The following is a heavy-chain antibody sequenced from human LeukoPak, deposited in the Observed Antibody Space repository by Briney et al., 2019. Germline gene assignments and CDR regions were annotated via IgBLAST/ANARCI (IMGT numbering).Heavy chain of an antibody. J-gene: IGHJ4*02. Sequence: SETLSLTCTVSGGSISSSSDYWGWIRQPPGKGLEWIGTIYYSGTTYYNPSLKSRVTIPVDTSRNQFSLKVSSVTAADTAVYYCARLVGAATDPFDYWGQGTLVTVSS. CDR1: GGSISSSSDY. D-gene: IGHD1-26*01. V-gene: IGHV4-39*01. CDR2: IYYSGTT. CDR3: ARLVGAATDPFDY.